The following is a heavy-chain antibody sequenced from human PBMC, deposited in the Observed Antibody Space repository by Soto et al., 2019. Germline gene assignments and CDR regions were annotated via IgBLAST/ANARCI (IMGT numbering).Heavy chain of an antibody. J-gene: IGHJ4*02. CDR1: GGSISSSSYY. Sequence: SETLSLTCTVSGGSISSSSYYWGWIRQPPGKGLEWIGSIYYSGSTYYNPSLKSRVTISVDTSKNQFSLKLSSVTAADTAVYYCARGPLYDFWSGYWVYFGYWGQGTLVTVSS. V-gene: IGHV4-39*01. CDR3: ARGPLYDFWSGYWVYFGY. D-gene: IGHD3-3*01. CDR2: IYYSGST.